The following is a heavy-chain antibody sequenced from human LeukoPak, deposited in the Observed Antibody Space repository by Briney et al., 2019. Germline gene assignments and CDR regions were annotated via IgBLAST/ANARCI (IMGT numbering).Heavy chain of an antibody. V-gene: IGHV3-23*01. CDR3: AKDSSSWSSFDY. CDR1: GFIFSSYA. J-gene: IGHJ4*02. Sequence: GGSLRLSCAASGFIFSSYAMSWVRQAPGKGLEWVSAISGSGGSTYYADSVKGRFTISRDNSKNTLYLQMNSLRAEDTAVYYCAKDSSSWSSFDYWGQGTLVTVSS. CDR2: ISGSGGST. D-gene: IGHD6-13*01.